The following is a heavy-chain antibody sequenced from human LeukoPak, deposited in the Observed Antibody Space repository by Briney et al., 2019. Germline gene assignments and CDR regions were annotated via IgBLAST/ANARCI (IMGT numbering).Heavy chain of an antibody. CDR2: ISYDGSNK. Sequence: PGRSLRLSCAASGFTFSSYAMHWVRQAPGKGLEWVAVISYDGSNKYYADSVKGRFTISRDNAKNSLYLQMNSLRAEDTAFYYCAKDIALYSITMITFDPWGQGTLVTVSS. J-gene: IGHJ5*02. D-gene: IGHD3-22*01. CDR3: AKDIALYSITMITFDP. CDR1: GFTFSSYA. V-gene: IGHV3-30-3*01.